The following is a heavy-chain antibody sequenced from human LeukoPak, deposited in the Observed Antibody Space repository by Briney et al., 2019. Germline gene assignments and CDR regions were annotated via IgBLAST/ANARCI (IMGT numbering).Heavy chain of an antibody. CDR3: AKEVAGTCAFDI. CDR1: GGSISSYY. CDR2: IYTSGST. D-gene: IGHD1-14*01. Sequence: PSETLSLTCTVSGGSISSYYWSWIRQPAGKGLEWIGRIYTSGSTNYNPSLKSRVTMSVDTSKNQFSLQLNSVTPEDTAVYYCAKEVAGTCAFDIWGQGTMVTVSS. J-gene: IGHJ3*02. V-gene: IGHV4-4*07.